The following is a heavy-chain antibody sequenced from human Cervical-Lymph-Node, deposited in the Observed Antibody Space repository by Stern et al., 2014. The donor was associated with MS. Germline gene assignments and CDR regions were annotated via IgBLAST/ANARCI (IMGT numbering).Heavy chain of an antibody. J-gene: IGHJ4*02. V-gene: IGHV1-2*06. D-gene: IGHD3-16*02. Sequence: VQLVQSGAEVKKPGASVKVSCKASGYRFSTFYIHWLRQAPGQGLQWIGRFDPGSGATNSSQTLQGRLTMTRDRSITTAYLELSGLRSDDTAVYYCARIYCSGDECYHSFDTWGQGTLVTVSS. CDR1: GYRFSTFY. CDR3: ARIYCSGDECYHSFDT. CDR2: FDPGSGAT.